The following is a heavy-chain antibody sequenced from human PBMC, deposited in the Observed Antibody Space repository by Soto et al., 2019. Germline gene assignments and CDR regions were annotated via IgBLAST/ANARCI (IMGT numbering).Heavy chain of an antibody. D-gene: IGHD3-22*01. CDR2: ISYDGSNK. CDR1: GFTFSSYG. Sequence: GGSLRLSCAASGFTFSSYGMHWGRQAPGKGLEWVAVISYDGSNKYYADSVKGRFTISRDNSKNTLYLQMNSLRAEDTAVYYCAKDRLYYYDSSGYYYDYYYYYGMDVWGQGTTVTVS. V-gene: IGHV3-30*18. CDR3: AKDRLYYYDSSGYYYDYYYYYGMDV. J-gene: IGHJ6*02.